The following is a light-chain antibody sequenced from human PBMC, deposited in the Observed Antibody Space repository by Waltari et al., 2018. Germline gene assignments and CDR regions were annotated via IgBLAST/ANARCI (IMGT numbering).Light chain of an antibody. V-gene: IGKV3-15*01. CDR3: QQYNNWPRT. CDR1: QRINSN. CDR2: GAS. J-gene: IGKJ1*01. Sequence: EIVMTQSPATLPVSPGERATLSCRASQRINSNLAWYQQKPGQAPRLLIYGASTRATGIPARVAGTGSGTEFTLTISSLQSEDFAVYYCQQYNNWPRTFGQGTKVEIK.